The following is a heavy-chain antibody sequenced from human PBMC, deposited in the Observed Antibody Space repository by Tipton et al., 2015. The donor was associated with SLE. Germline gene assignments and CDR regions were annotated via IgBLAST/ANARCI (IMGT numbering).Heavy chain of an antibody. CDR2: INVDGSDT. CDR1: GFTFSSYW. CDR3: ASFGGNPRLDN. V-gene: IGHV3-74*01. Sequence: SLRLSCAASGFTFSSYWMHWVRQPPGKGLVWVSRINVDGSDTYYADSLKGRFTISRDNARNTLYLQMHSLRADDPAVYYCASFGGNPRLDNWGQGTLVTVSS. D-gene: IGHD4-23*01. J-gene: IGHJ4*02.